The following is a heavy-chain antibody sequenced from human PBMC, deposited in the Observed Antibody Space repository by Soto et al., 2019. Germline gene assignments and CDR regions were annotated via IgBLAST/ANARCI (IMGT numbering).Heavy chain of an antibody. Sequence: QITLKESGPTLVKPTQTLTLTCTFSGFSLSTSGVGVGWISQPPGTALEWLALIYWDDDKRYSPSLKSRLTITKDTAKNQVVLTMTNMDPVDTATYYCAHTRDYDILTGYYNQNWFDPWGQGTLVTVSS. CDR1: GFSLSTSGVG. CDR3: AHTRDYDILTGYYNQNWFDP. D-gene: IGHD3-9*01. CDR2: IYWDDDK. V-gene: IGHV2-5*02. J-gene: IGHJ5*02.